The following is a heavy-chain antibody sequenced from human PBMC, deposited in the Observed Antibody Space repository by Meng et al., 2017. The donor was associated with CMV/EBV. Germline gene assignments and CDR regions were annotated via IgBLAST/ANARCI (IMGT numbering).Heavy chain of an antibody. Sequence: VQAGAEVKKPGASVKVSCKASGYTFTSYYMHWVRQAPGQGLEWMGIINPSGGSTSYAQKFQGRVTMTRDTSTSTVYMELSSLRSEDTAVYYCAREGEGVVAATPHFDYWGQGTLVTVSS. J-gene: IGHJ4*02. CDR1: GYTFTSYY. D-gene: IGHD2-15*01. CDR2: INPSGGST. CDR3: AREGEGVVAATPHFDY. V-gene: IGHV1-46*01.